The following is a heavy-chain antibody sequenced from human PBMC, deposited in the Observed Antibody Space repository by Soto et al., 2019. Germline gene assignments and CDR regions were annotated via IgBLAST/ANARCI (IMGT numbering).Heavy chain of an antibody. V-gene: IGHV4-34*01. Sequence: SETLSLTCAVYGGSFSGYYWSWIRQPPGKGLEWIGEINHSGSTNYNPSLKSRVTISVDTSKNQFSLKLSSVTAADTAVYYCARDAADIVVVVAEGGFDYWGQGTLVTVSS. CDR2: INHSGST. J-gene: IGHJ4*02. D-gene: IGHD2-15*01. CDR1: GGSFSGYY. CDR3: ARDAADIVVVVAEGGFDY.